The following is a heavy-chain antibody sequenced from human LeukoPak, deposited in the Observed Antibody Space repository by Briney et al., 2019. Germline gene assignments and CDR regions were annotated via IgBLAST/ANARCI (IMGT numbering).Heavy chain of an antibody. CDR1: GFTFDDYA. CDR3: AKGAVTGTFYWHFDL. D-gene: IGHD6-19*01. J-gene: IGHJ2*01. V-gene: IGHV3-9*01. CDR2: ISWNSGSI. Sequence: PGGSLRLSCAASGFTFDDYAMHWVRQAPGKGLEWVSGISWNSGSIDYAASVKGRFTISRDNAKKSLYLQMNSLSAEDTALYYCAKGAVTGTFYWHFDLWGRGTLVTVSS.